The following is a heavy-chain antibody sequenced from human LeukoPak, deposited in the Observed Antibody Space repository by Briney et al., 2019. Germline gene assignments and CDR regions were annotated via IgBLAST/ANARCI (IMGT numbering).Heavy chain of an antibody. CDR1: GFTFSTYA. CDR3: AKGFNRGLPDY. CDR2: ISYDGSNE. Sequence: GGSLRLSCAASGFTFSTYAMHWVRQAPGKGLEWVAVISYDGSNEYYADSVKGRFTISRDNSKNTLYLQMSSLRAEDTAVYYCAKGFNRGLPDYWGQGTLVTVSS. J-gene: IGHJ4*02. V-gene: IGHV3-30*18. D-gene: IGHD2-21*01.